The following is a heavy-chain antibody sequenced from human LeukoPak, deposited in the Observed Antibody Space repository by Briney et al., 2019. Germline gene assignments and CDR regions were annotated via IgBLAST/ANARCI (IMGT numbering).Heavy chain of an antibody. Sequence: GASVKVSCKASGYTFTGYYMHWVRQAPGQGLDWMGWINPNSGGTNYAQKFQGRVTMTRDTSISTAYMELSRLRSDDTAVYYCARAHGIAVAGTFSVDYWGQGTLVTVSS. CDR1: GYTFTGYY. D-gene: IGHD6-19*01. CDR3: ARAHGIAVAGTFSVDY. CDR2: INPNSGGT. J-gene: IGHJ4*02. V-gene: IGHV1-2*02.